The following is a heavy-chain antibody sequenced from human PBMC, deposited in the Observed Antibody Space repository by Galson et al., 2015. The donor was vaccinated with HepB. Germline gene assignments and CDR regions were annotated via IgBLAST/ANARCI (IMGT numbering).Heavy chain of an antibody. V-gene: IGHV1-2*04. J-gene: IGHJ6*02. Sequence: SGYTFTGYYMHWVRQAPGQGLEWMGWINPNSGGTNYAQKFQGWVTMTRDTSISIAYMELSRLRSDDTAAYYCARDLYYYDSSGYTGMDVWGQGTTVTVSS. CDR1: GYTFTGYY. CDR3: ARDLYYYDSSGYTGMDV. CDR2: INPNSGGT. D-gene: IGHD3-22*01.